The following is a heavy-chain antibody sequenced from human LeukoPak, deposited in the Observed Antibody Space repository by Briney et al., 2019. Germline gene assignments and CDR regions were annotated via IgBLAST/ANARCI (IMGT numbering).Heavy chain of an antibody. J-gene: IGHJ4*02. V-gene: IGHV4-38-2*02. Sequence: SETLSLTCTVSGYSISSGYYWGWIRQPPGKGLEWIGSIYHSGSTYYNPSLRSRVTISVDTSKNQFSLKVTSVTAADTAVYYCARVRREGLFWGQGALVTVSS. D-gene: IGHD3/OR15-3a*01. CDR2: IYHSGST. CDR3: ARVRREGLF. CDR1: GYSISSGYY.